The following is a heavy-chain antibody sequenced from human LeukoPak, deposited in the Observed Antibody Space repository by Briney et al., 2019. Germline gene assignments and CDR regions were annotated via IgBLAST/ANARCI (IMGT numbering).Heavy chain of an antibody. D-gene: IGHD5-18*01. V-gene: IGHV4-59*01. Sequence: PSETLSLTCTVSGGSITSNYWSWIRQPPGKGLEWIGYIYYSGSTNYNPSLKSRVTISIDTPKNQFSLKLTSVTAADTAVYYCAGDSYGTDSWGQGTLVTVSS. J-gene: IGHJ5*01. CDR3: AGDSYGTDS. CDR1: GGSITSNY. CDR2: IYYSGST.